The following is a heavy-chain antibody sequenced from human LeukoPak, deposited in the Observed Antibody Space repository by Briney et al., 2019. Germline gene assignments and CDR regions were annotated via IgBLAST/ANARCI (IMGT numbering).Heavy chain of an antibody. D-gene: IGHD6-6*01. Sequence: GGSLRLSCAASGFSFSTYSMNWVRQAPGKGLEWVSVIYSGGSTYYADSVKGRFTISRDNSKNTLYLQMNSLRAEDTAVYYCAKQYSSSSGFYFDYWGQGTLVTVSS. CDR2: IYSGGST. CDR3: AKQYSSSSGFYFDY. CDR1: GFSFSTYS. J-gene: IGHJ4*02. V-gene: IGHV3-66*04.